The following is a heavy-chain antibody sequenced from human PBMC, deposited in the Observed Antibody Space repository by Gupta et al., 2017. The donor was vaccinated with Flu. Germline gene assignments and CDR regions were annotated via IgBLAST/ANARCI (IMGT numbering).Heavy chain of an antibody. CDR1: YW. D-gene: IGHD6-19*01. Sequence: YWMYWVRQAQGKGLEWVASIKQDGSEKYYVDSVKGRFTIYRDNAKNSLYLQMNRLRDEDTAVYYCARDHFTGWSQDYWGQGTLVTVSS. CDR2: IKQDGSEK. CDR3: ARDHFTGWSQDY. V-gene: IGHV3-7*01. J-gene: IGHJ4*02.